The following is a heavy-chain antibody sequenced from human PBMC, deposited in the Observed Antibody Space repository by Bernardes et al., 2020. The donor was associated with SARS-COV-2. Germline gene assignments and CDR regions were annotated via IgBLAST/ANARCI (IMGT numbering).Heavy chain of an antibody. D-gene: IGHD3-9*01. V-gene: IGHV3-7*03. Sequence: VWSLRLSCVASGFTFSISWMSWVRQPPGKGLDWVANISPDGSQEYYVDSVKGRFTISRDNAKNSLYLQMNSLRVDDTAVYYCARVGDWSVDYWGQGSLVTVSS. CDR2: ISPDGSQE. J-gene: IGHJ4*02. CDR1: GFTFSISW. CDR3: ARVGDWSVDY.